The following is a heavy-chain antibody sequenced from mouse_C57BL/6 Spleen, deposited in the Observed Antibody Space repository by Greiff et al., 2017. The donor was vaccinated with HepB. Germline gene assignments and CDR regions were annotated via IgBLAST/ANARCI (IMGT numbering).Heavy chain of an antibody. D-gene: IGHD1-1*01. V-gene: IGHV5-9-1*02. CDR3: TRDDYYGSSYYAMDY. CDR2: ISSGGDYI. CDR1: GFTFSSYA. J-gene: IGHJ4*01. Sequence: EVKVVESGEGLVKPGGSLKLSCAASGFTFSSYAMSWVRQTPEKRLEWVAYISSGGDYIYYADTVKGRFTISRDNARNTLYLQMSSLKSEDTAMYYCTRDDYYGSSYYAMDYWGQGTSVTVSS.